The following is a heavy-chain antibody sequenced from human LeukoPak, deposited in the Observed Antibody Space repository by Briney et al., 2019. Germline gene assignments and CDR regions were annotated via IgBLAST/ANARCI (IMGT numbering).Heavy chain of an antibody. CDR2: ISLDGSSK. D-gene: IGHD2-21*01. Sequence: GGSLRLSCAASGFTLSSYPMHWVRQAPGKGLEWVAVISLDGSSKHYADFVKGRSTIFTDNSKNTLYLQMNSVRPEDTAVYYCAKSDCGSDGCKLLNYWGQGILVTVSS. V-gene: IGHV3-30-3*01. J-gene: IGHJ4*02. CDR1: GFTLSSYP. CDR3: AKSDCGSDGCKLLNY.